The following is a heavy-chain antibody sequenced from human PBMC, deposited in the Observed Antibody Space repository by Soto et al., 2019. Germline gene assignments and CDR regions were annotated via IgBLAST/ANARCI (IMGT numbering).Heavy chain of an antibody. CDR1: GYVFPDYL. Sequence: ASVKVSCKASGYVFPDYLIHWVRQAPGQGLEWMGWINPDTGVTVYAQKFQGRVTMTRDMSIGTAYMELTTLTLDDTAVYYCARGSGSSWFDYWGQGTQVTVSS. J-gene: IGHJ4*02. CDR2: INPDTGVT. D-gene: IGHD6-25*01. CDR3: ARGSGSSWFDY. V-gene: IGHV1-2*02.